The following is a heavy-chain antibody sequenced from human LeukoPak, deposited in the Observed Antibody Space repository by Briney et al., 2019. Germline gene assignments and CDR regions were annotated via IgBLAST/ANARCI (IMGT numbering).Heavy chain of an antibody. Sequence: GGSLRLSCAASGFTFSSYAMHWVRQAPGKGLEWVSSISSISSYIYYADSVKGRFTISRGNAKNSLYLQMNSLRAEDTAVYYCALQWGDCSSTSCSAGGYYFDYWGQGTLVTVSS. CDR1: GFTFSSYA. D-gene: IGHD2-2*01. CDR3: ALQWGDCSSTSCSAGGYYFDY. CDR2: ISSISSYI. V-gene: IGHV3-21*01. J-gene: IGHJ4*02.